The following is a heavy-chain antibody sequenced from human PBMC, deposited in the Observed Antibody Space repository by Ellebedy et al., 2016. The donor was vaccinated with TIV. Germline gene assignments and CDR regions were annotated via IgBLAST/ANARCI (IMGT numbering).Heavy chain of an antibody. Sequence: ASVKVSCXASGYTFTDYHVHWVRQAPGQGLEWMGWINPDSGGTNYAQKFQGRVTMTRDTSISTAYMELSRLRSDDTAVYYCATLGCSSTSCLTTFDYWGQGTLVTVSS. D-gene: IGHD2-2*01. CDR3: ATLGCSSTSCLTTFDY. J-gene: IGHJ4*02. CDR1: GYTFTDYH. CDR2: INPDSGGT. V-gene: IGHV1-2*02.